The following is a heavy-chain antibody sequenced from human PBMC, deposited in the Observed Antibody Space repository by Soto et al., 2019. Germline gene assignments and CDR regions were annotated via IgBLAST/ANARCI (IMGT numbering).Heavy chain of an antibody. V-gene: IGHV4-4*02. CDR3: AKEGSGHPYYSDN. J-gene: IGHJ4*02. CDR1: GASITSNNW. D-gene: IGHD3-3*01. Sequence: SETLSLTCVVSGASITSNNWWSWVRQPPGKGLEWVGEVYHSGTTNYNPSLKSRVTMSVDKSKNQFSLKVTSVTAADTAVYFCAKEGSGHPYYSDNWGQGTLVTVSS. CDR2: VYHSGTT.